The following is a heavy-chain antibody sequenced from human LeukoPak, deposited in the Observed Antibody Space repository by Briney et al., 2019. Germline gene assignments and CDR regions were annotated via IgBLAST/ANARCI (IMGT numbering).Heavy chain of an antibody. CDR3: AKDGSGWYEEVSTSPDY. J-gene: IGHJ4*02. CDR1: GFTFSSYG. Sequence: GGSLRLSCAASGFTFSSYGMHWVRQAPGKGLEGVAVISYDGSNKYYADSVKGRFTISRDNSKNTLYLQMNSLRAEDTAVYYCAKDGSGWYEEVSTSPDYWGQGTLVTVSS. V-gene: IGHV3-30*18. D-gene: IGHD6-19*01. CDR2: ISYDGSNK.